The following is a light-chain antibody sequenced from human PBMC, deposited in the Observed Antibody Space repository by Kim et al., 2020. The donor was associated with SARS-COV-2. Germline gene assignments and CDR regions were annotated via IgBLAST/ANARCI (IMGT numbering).Light chain of an antibody. CDR3: QQYGDSLYV. J-gene: IGKJ4*01. Sequence: EIVLTQSPDTLSLSPGQTATLSCRASQTIRDNYLAWYQHRPGQSPRILIYGASNRATGIPDRFSGSGSGTAFTLTINRLEPEDSAVYYCQQYGDSLYVFGGGAKLEI. CDR1: QTIRDNY. CDR2: GAS. V-gene: IGKV3-20*01.